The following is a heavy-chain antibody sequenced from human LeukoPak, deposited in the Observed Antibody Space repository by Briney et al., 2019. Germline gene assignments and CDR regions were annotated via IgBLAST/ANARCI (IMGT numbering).Heavy chain of an antibody. V-gene: IGHV3-30*04. CDR2: ISYDGSNK. CDR1: GFTFSSYA. Sequence: GRSLRLSCAASGFTFSSYAMHWVRQAPGKGLEWVAVISYDGSNKYYADSVKGRFTISRDNSKNTLYLQMNSLRAEDTAVYYCASSEPVAFDYWGQGTLVAVSS. CDR3: ASSEPVAFDY. J-gene: IGHJ4*02. D-gene: IGHD6-19*01.